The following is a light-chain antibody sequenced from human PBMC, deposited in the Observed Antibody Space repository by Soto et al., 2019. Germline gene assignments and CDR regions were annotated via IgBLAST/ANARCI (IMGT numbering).Light chain of an antibody. V-gene: IGKV3-11*01. Sequence: EIVLTQSPGTLSLSPGERATLSCRASQRIGSYLAWYQQKPGQTPRLLIYDASNRATGIPARFSGSGSGTDFTLTFSSLEPEDFAVYYCQQRSNWPPTWTFGQGTKVEIK. CDR3: QQRSNWPPTWT. CDR2: DAS. J-gene: IGKJ1*01. CDR1: QRIGSY.